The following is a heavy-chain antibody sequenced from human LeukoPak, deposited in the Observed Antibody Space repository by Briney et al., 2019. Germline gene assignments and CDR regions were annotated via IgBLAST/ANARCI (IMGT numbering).Heavy chain of an antibody. CDR1: GGSISIYY. J-gene: IGHJ4*02. D-gene: IGHD3-16*01. CDR3: ARGDWGYYFDY. Sequence: SEALSLTCTVSGGSISIYYWSWIRLPAGKGLEWIGHIFSSGTTNYNPSLKSRVTMSVDTSKNQFSLRLSSVTAADTAVYYCARGDWGYYFDYWGQGTLVTVSS. V-gene: IGHV4-4*07. CDR2: IFSSGTT.